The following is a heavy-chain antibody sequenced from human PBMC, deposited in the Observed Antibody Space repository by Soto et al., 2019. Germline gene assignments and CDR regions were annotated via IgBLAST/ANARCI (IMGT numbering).Heavy chain of an antibody. V-gene: IGHV2-5*02. CDR3: VHSRGDGDDFPF. D-gene: IGHD4-17*01. J-gene: IGHJ4*02. CDR1: GFSLSTTGKS. Sequence: QITLKESGPTLVKPTQTLTLTCTFSGFSLSTTGKSVAWIRQPPGKALEWLSVIYWDDDKRDSPSLNTRRTIAEDTSKSQVVLKLTNMDPSDIGTYYSVHSRGDGDDFPFWGQGTRVSVSS. CDR2: IYWDDDK.